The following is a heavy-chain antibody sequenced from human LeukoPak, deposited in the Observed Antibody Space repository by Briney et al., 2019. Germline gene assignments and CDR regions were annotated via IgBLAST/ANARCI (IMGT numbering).Heavy chain of an antibody. CDR3: ARGGGAARLFDY. CDR1: GFTVSNNY. D-gene: IGHD6-6*01. Sequence: PGGSLRLSFAASGFTVSNNYMSWVRQAPGKGLEWVSVIYSGGNTYYADSVKGRFTISRHNSMNTLYLQMNSLRTEDTAVYYCARGGGAARLFDYWGQGTLVTVSS. V-gene: IGHV3-53*04. CDR2: IYSGGNT. J-gene: IGHJ4*02.